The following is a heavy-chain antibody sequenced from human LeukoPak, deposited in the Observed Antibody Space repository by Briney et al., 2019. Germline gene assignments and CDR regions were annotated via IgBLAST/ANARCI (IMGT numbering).Heavy chain of an antibody. CDR1: GFTFSSYA. CDR2: ISGSGGST. Sequence: GGSLRLSCAASGFTFSSYAMSWVRQAPGKGLEWVSAISGSGGSTYYADSVKGRFTISRDNSKNTLYLQMNSLRAEDTAVYYCAKSGVDIVATIKGGYFDYWGQGTLVTVSS. V-gene: IGHV3-23*01. J-gene: IGHJ4*02. CDR3: AKSGVDIVATIKGGYFDY. D-gene: IGHD5-12*01.